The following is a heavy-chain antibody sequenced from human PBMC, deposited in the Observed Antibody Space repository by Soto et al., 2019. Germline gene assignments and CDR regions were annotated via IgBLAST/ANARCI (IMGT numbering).Heavy chain of an antibody. CDR1: GFTFSSYA. V-gene: IGHV3-30-3*01. Sequence: QVQLVESGGGVVQPGRSLRLSCAASGFTFSSYAMHWVRQAPGKGLEWVAVISYDGSNKYYADSVKGRFTISRDNSKNTLYLQMNSLRAEDTAVYYCARDWVDYAGGMDVWGQGTTVTVSS. CDR2: ISYDGSNK. J-gene: IGHJ6*02. CDR3: ARDWVDYAGGMDV. D-gene: IGHD4-17*01.